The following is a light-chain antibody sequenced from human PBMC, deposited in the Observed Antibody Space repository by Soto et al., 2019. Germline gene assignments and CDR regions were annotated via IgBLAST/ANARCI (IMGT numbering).Light chain of an antibody. V-gene: IGLV2-14*01. Sequence: QSVLTQPASVSGSPGQSITISCTGTSSDVGAYNFVSWYQQHPGKAPQLMIYDVSHRPSGVSNRFSGSKSGNTASLTISGLQAEDEADYYCSSYTRSDTLVFGGGTQLTVL. CDR1: SSDVGAYNF. J-gene: IGLJ2*01. CDR3: SSYTRSDTLV. CDR2: DVS.